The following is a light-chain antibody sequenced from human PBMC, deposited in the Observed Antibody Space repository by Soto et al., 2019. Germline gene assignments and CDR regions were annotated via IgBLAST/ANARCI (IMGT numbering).Light chain of an antibody. CDR3: QQYGSSPRT. Sequence: EIVLTQSPGTLSLSPVERATLSCTASQSVISSYLAWYQQKPGQAPRLLIYGASNRATGIPDRFSGSGSGTDFTLTISRLEPEDFAVYYCQQYGSSPRTFGQGTKVDIK. V-gene: IGKV3-20*01. J-gene: IGKJ1*01. CDR1: QSVISSY. CDR2: GAS.